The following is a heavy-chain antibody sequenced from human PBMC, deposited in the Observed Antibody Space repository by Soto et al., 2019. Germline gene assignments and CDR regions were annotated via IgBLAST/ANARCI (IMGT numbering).Heavy chain of an antibody. Sequence: GGSLRLSCAASGFTFSSYAMHWVRQAPGKGLEWVAVISYDGSNKYYADSVKGRFTISRDNSKNTLYLQMNSLRAEDTAVYYCARDNSYGYYYYYYYGMDVWGQGTTVTVSS. CDR3: ARDNSYGYYYYYYYGMDV. J-gene: IGHJ6*02. CDR1: GFTFSSYA. V-gene: IGHV3-30-3*01. CDR2: ISYDGSNK. D-gene: IGHD5-18*01.